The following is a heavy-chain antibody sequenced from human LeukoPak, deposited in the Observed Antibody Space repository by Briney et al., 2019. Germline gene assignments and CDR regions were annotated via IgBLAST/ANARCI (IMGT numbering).Heavy chain of an antibody. CDR1: GFVFTTYA. D-gene: IGHD6-13*01. J-gene: IGHJ4*02. Sequence: GGSLRLSCAASGFVFTTYAMHWVRRAPGKGLEWVSLISGDGGSTYYADSVKGRFTISRDNSKNSLYLQMNSLRTEDTALYYCAKDVFRQQLIFDYWGQGTLVTVSS. CDR2: ISGDGGST. V-gene: IGHV3-43*02. CDR3: AKDVFRQQLIFDY.